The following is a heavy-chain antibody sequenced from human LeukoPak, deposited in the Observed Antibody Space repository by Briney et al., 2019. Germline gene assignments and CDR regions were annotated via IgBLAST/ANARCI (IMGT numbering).Heavy chain of an antibody. CDR3: ARGARLPYSSVSDY. CDR1: GYTFTSYD. V-gene: IGHV1-8*01. D-gene: IGHD3-22*01. Sequence: ASVKVSCKASGYTFTSYDVNWVRQATGQGLEWMGWMNPNSGDTGSVEKFQGRVTMTRHTSISTAYMELSSLRSDDTAVYFCARGARLPYSSVSDYWGQGTLVSVSS. J-gene: IGHJ4*02. CDR2: MNPNSGDT.